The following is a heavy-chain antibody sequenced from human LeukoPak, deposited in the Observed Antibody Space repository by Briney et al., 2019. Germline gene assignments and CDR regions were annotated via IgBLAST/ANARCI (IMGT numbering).Heavy chain of an antibody. CDR1: GGSISSRTYY. D-gene: IGHD2/OR15-2a*01. V-gene: IGHV4-31*03. Sequence: SETLSLTCTGSGGSISSRTYYWSWIRQHPGKGLEWIGYIYYSGSIYYNPSLKSRLSISVDTSKDHFSLKLSSVTAADTAVYFCARDRRGLDFYDAFDIWGQGTMVTVSS. CDR3: ARDRRGLDFYDAFDI. J-gene: IGHJ3*02. CDR2: IYYSGSI.